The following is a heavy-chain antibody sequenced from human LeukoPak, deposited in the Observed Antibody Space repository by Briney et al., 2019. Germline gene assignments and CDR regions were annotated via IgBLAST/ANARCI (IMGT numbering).Heavy chain of an antibody. CDR2: INHSGGST. CDR3: ARGLLEASYYMDV. J-gene: IGHJ6*03. D-gene: IGHD3-3*01. CDR1: GYTFTKYY. V-gene: IGHV1-46*01. Sequence: ASVNVSFRASGYTFTKYYMHWVRQARGQGREGMGVINHSGGSTSYAQKFQGRVTITRDISTSTVYIQLSSLRSEDTAVYYCARGLLEASYYMDVWGKGTTVTVSS.